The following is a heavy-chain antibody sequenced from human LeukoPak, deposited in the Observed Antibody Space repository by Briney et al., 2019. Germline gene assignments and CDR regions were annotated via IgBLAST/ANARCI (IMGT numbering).Heavy chain of an antibody. Sequence: GGSLRLSCAASGFTFSGFEMNWVRQAPGKGLAWVSYISSSGSTRYYADSVEGRFTVSRDNAKNSLYLQMNSLRAEDTAVYYCARDPVNCGGDCYQAWGQGTLVTVSS. D-gene: IGHD2-21*02. J-gene: IGHJ5*02. V-gene: IGHV3-48*03. CDR1: GFTFSGFE. CDR3: ARDPVNCGGDCYQA. CDR2: ISSSGSTR.